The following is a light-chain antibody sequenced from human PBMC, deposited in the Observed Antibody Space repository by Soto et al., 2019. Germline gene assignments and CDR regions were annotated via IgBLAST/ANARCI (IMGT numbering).Light chain of an antibody. V-gene: IGKV1-5*03. CDR2: KAS. J-gene: IGKJ1*01. CDR1: QSISSW. CDR3: QQYNAFPA. Sequence: DIQMTQSPSTLSASVGDRVTITCRASQSISSWLAGYQQKPGKAPNLLIYKASTLKSGVPSRFSGSGSGTEFTLTINSLQPDDFATYYCQQYNAFPAFGQGTRVESK.